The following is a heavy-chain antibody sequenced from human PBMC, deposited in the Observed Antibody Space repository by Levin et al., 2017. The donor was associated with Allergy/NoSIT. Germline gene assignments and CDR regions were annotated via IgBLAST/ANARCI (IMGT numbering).Heavy chain of an antibody. CDR3: ARRILSAYTYYYYYYMDV. Sequence: SGGSLRLSCKASGYTFTSYDINWVRQATGQGLEWMGWMNPNSGNTGYAQKFQGRVTMTRNTSISTAYMELSSLRSEDTAVYYCARRILSAYTYYYYYYMDVWGKGTTVTVSS. CDR1: GYTFTSYD. D-gene: IGHD3-10*01. CDR2: MNPNSGNT. V-gene: IGHV1-8*01. J-gene: IGHJ6*03.